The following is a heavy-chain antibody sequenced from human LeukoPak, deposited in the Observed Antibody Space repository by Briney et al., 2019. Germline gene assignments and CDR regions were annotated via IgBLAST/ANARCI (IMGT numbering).Heavy chain of an antibody. CDR2: ISSSGTTT. CDR1: GFTFSDYY. V-gene: IGHV3-11*04. D-gene: IGHD3-22*01. CDR3: ARDKYYDSSGLFGY. Sequence: GGSLRLSCAASGFTFSDYYMSWIRQAPGKGLEWVSYISSSGTTTYYADSVKGRSTISRDNAKNSLYLQMNSLRAEDTAVYYCARDKYYDSSGLFGYWGQGTLVTVSS. J-gene: IGHJ4*02.